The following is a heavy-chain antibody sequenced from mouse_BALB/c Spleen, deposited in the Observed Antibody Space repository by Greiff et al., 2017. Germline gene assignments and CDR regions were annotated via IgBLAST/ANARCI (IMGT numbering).Heavy chain of an antibody. CDR3: VRDDTAWFAY. V-gene: IGHV2-9-2*01. Sequence: QVTLKESGPGLVAPSQSLSITCTVSGFSLTSYDISWIRQPPGKGLEWLGVIWTGGGTNYNSAFMSRLSISKDNSKSQVFLKMNSLQTDDTAIYYCVRDDTAWFAYWGQGTLVTVSA. CDR1: GFSLTSYD. D-gene: IGHD1-1*01. J-gene: IGHJ3*01. CDR2: IWTGGGT.